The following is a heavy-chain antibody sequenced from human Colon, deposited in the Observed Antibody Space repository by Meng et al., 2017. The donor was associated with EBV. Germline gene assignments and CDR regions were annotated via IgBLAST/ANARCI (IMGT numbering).Heavy chain of an antibody. J-gene: IGHJ4*02. CDR2: INHSGRT. D-gene: IGHD1-26*01. V-gene: IGHV4-34*01. CDR1: GGSVRGSN. Sequence: QGELPQSVEGFLHLSGTLSPPSAVLGGSVRGSNWSWIRQPPKKGLEWIGEINHSGRTNYNPSPKSRVTISVDTSKKQFSLKLSSVTAADTAVYYCARGPGGSYYLYYFDYWGQGTLVTVSS. CDR3: ARGPGGSYYLYYFDY.